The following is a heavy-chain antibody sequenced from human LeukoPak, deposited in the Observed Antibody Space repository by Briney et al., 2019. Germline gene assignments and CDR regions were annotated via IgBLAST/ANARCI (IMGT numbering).Heavy chain of an antibody. Sequence: ASVKVSCKASGYTFTSYDINWVRQATGQGLEWMGWMNPNSGNTGYAQKFQGRVTMTRNTSISTAYMELSSLRSEDTAVYYCARGVPGITGTTTFFDYWGQGTLVTVSS. D-gene: IGHD1-20*01. J-gene: IGHJ4*02. CDR3: ARGVPGITGTTTFFDY. CDR2: MNPNSGNT. CDR1: GYTFTSYD. V-gene: IGHV1-8*02.